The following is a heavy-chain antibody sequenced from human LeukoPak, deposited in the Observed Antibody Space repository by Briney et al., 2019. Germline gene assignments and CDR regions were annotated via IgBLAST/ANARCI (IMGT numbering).Heavy chain of an antibody. Sequence: GESPKTPCNGSGYSFSSYWFGWVRQMPGKGLEWMRIIYPGDSDTRYSPSFQGQVTISADKYISPAYLQWSSLKASDTAMYYCARHLDQLLDLGYWGQGTLVTVSS. CDR2: IYPGDSDT. CDR3: ARHLDQLLDLGY. V-gene: IGHV5-51*01. CDR1: GYSFSSYW. D-gene: IGHD2-2*02. J-gene: IGHJ4*02.